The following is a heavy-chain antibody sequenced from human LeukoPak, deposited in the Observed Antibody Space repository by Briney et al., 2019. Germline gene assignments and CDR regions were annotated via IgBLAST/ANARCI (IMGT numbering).Heavy chain of an antibody. Sequence: SETLSLTCAVYGGSFSGCYWSWIRQSPGKGLEWIGEINDSGNTNHNPPLKSRVTMSVDPSKNQFSLRLSSVTAADTAIYYCARQGTTEVATFDSWGQGTLVTVSS. D-gene: IGHD1-7*01. CDR3: ARQGTTEVATFDS. V-gene: IGHV4-34*01. J-gene: IGHJ4*02. CDR1: GGSFSGCY. CDR2: INDSGNT.